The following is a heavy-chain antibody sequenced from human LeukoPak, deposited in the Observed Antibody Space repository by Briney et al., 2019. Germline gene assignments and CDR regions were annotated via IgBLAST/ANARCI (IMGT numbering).Heavy chain of an antibody. D-gene: IGHD6-19*01. J-gene: IGHJ4*02. V-gene: IGHV3-21*01. Sequence: PGGSLRLSCTGSGFTFSSYSMNWVRQAPGKGLEWVSYISSSSRYMYYGDSVKDRFTISRDNAKNSVYLQMFSLSAEDTAIYYCVRGIAVSDDFDYWGQGTLVTVSS. CDR3: VRGIAVSDDFDY. CDR2: ISSSSRYM. CDR1: GFTFSSYS.